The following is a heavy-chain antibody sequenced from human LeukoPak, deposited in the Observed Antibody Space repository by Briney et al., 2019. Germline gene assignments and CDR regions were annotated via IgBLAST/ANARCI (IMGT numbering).Heavy chain of an antibody. CDR2: IYYSGST. D-gene: IGHD3-10*01. CDR1: GGSISSGDYY. Sequence: PSQTLSLTCTVSGGSISSGDYYWSWIRQPPWKGLEWIGYIYYSGSTYYNPSLKSRVTISVDTSKNQFSLKLSSVTAADTAVYYCARVGITMVRGVHFDYLGQGTLVTVSS. J-gene: IGHJ4*02. CDR3: ARVGITMVRGVHFDY. V-gene: IGHV4-30-4*08.